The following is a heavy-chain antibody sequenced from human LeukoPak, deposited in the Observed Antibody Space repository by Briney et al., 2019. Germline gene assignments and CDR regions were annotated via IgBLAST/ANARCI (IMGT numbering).Heavy chain of an antibody. CDR3: ARGNAHAFDI. D-gene: IGHD1-1*01. CDR1: AFTFRDYW. V-gene: IGHV3-74*01. Sequence: GGSLRLSCAASAFTFRDYWMHWVRQAPGKGLVWVSRIHSDGSSTTSADSVKGRFTISRDNAENTLYLQMNSLRAEDTAVYFCARGNAHAFDIWGQGTMVTVSS. J-gene: IGHJ3*02. CDR2: IHSDGSST.